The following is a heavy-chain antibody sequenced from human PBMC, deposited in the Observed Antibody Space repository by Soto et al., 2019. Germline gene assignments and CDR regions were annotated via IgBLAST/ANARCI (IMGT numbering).Heavy chain of an antibody. D-gene: IGHD2-21*02. CDR1: RYTFSNYY. V-gene: IGHV1-46*01. J-gene: IGHJ4*02. CDR3: ARLLAPYCGGDCFSGFDY. Sequence: ASVKVSCKASRYTFSNYYLHWARQAPGQGLEWMGRLNPSGGSTKYAQKFQGRVTLTRDTSTSTVYMELSSLRSEDTAVYYCARLLAPYCGGDCFSGFDYWGQGTLVTVSS. CDR2: LNPSGGST.